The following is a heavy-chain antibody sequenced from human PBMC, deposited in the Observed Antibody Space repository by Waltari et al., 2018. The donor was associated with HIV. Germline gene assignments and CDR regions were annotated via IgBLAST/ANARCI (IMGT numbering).Heavy chain of an antibody. D-gene: IGHD3-3*01. J-gene: IGHJ5*02. CDR1: GYNFPNYD. CDR2: IIPISGTT. Sequence: QAQLVQSGAAVKQPGASVRISCKASGYNFPNYDINWVRQAPGQGLEWMGGIIPISGTTNYAQKFQGRVTITADESTSTANMELNSLKSEDTAVYYCARLGRSRFLEWIPFDPWGQGTLVTVSS. CDR3: ARLGRSRFLEWIPFDP. V-gene: IGHV1-69*01.